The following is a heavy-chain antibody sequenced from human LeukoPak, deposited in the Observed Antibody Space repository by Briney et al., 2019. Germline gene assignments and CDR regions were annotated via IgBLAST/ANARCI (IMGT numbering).Heavy chain of an antibody. CDR1: GFTFSSYG. D-gene: IGHD3-22*01. V-gene: IGHV3-30*02. J-gene: IGHJ3*02. Sequence: GGSLRLSCAASGFTFSSYGMHWVRQAPGKGLEWVAFIRYDGSNKYYADSVKGRFTISRDNSKNTLYLQMNSLRAEDTAVYYCARTTAMIVVTDAFDIWGQGTMVTVSS. CDR2: IRYDGSNK. CDR3: ARTTAMIVVTDAFDI.